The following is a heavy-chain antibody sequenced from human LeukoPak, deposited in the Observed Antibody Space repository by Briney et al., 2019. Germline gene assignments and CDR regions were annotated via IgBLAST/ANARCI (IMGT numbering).Heavy chain of an antibody. D-gene: IGHD4-17*01. Sequence: ASVKVSCKVSGYTFTDYYMHWVQQAPGKGLEGMGLVDPEDGETIYAEKFQGRVTITADTSTDTAYMELSSLRSEDTAVYYCATGTDDYGDSAGDYWGQGTLVTVSS. CDR3: ATGTDDYGDSAGDY. CDR1: GYTFTDYY. J-gene: IGHJ4*02. CDR2: VDPEDGET. V-gene: IGHV1-69-2*01.